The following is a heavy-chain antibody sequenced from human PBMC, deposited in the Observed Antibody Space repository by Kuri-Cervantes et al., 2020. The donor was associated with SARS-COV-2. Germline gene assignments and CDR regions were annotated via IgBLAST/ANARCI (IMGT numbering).Heavy chain of an antibody. J-gene: IGHJ4*02. Sequence: GGSLRLSCAASGFSLSSYGIHWVRQAPGKGLEWVAVISYDGSNKYYADSVKGRFTISRDNSKNTLYLQMNSLRAEDTAVYYCAKEERTAFDYWGQGTLVTVSS. CDR3: AKEERTAFDY. V-gene: IGHV3-30*18. CDR2: ISYDGSNK. CDR1: GFSLSSYG.